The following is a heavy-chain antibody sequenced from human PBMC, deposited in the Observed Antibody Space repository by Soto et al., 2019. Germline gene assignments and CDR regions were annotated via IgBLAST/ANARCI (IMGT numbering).Heavy chain of an antibody. J-gene: IGHJ1*01. CDR3: AKGGHYFDSSAYGLQH. Sequence: GGSLRLSCAASGFTFSSYAMNWVRQAPGKGLEWVSGISGSGGTTYYADSVKGRFTISRDNSKNTLYLQMNSLRAEDTAVYYCAKGGHYFDSSAYGLQHWGQGTLVTVSS. D-gene: IGHD3-22*01. CDR1: GFTFSSYA. CDR2: ISGSGGTT. V-gene: IGHV3-23*01.